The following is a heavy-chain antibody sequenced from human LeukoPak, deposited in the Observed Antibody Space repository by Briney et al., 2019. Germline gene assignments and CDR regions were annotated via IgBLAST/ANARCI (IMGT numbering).Heavy chain of an antibody. V-gene: IGHV3-21*01. CDR3: ATYSSGYLGYFDY. CDR2: ISSSSSYI. CDR1: GFTFSSYS. Sequence: GRSLRLSCAASGFTFSSYSMNWVRQAPGKGLEWVSSISSSSSYIYYADSVKGRFTISRDNAKNSLYLQMNSLRAEDTAVYYCATYSSGYLGYFDYWGQGTLVTVSS. J-gene: IGHJ4*02. D-gene: IGHD6-19*01.